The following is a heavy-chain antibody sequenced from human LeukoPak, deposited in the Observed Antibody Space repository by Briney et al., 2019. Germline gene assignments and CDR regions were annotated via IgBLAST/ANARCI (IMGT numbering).Heavy chain of an antibody. CDR1: GFTFSDYY. J-gene: IGHJ6*03. CDR3: ARAGTIALYYYYYMDV. CDR2: INPNSGGT. V-gene: IGHV1-2*02. Sequence: GASVKVSCKASGFTFSDYYIHWVRQAPGQGLEWMGWINPNSGGTNYAQKFQGRVTMTRDTSISTAYMELSRLRSDDTAVYYCARAGTIALYYYYYMDVWGKGTTVTVSS. D-gene: IGHD6-13*01.